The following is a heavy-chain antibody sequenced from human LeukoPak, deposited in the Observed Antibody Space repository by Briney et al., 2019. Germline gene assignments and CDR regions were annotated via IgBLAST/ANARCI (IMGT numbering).Heavy chain of an antibody. CDR2: ISAYNGNT. V-gene: IGHV1-18*01. J-gene: IGHJ4*02. D-gene: IGHD5-18*01. CDR1: GYTFTSYG. CDR3: ASGAMASPRFDY. Sequence: ASAKVSCKASGYTFTSYGISWVRQAPGQGLEWMGWISAYNGNTNYAQKFQGRVTMTRDTSISTAYMELSRLRSDDTAVYYCASGAMASPRFDYWGQGTLVTVSS.